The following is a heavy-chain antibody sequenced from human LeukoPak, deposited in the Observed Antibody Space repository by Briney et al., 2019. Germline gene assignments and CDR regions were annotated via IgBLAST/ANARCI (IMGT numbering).Heavy chain of an antibody. V-gene: IGHV3-15*01. Sequence: GGSLRLSCAASGFTFNSAWMSWVRQAPGKGLEWVGRIKTKIDGGTIDYGAPVKGRFTISRDDSKSTLYLQMNSLKTEDTAVYYCTTIYCRSNMCSDSWGQGTLVTVSS. CDR1: GFTFNSAW. CDR2: IKTKIDGGTI. CDR3: TTIYCRSNMCSDS. J-gene: IGHJ4*02. D-gene: IGHD2-2*01.